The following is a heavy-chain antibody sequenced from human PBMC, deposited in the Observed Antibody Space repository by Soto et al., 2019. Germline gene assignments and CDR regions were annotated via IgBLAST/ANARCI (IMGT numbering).Heavy chain of an antibody. CDR2: IWYDGSKK. D-gene: IGHD5-12*01. CDR1: GFTFSSHA. CDR3: ARDPGYSGFDFDC. V-gene: IGHV3-33*01. Sequence: QVQLVESGGGVVQPGRSLRLSCAASGFTFSSHAMHWVRQAPGKGLEWVAVIWYDGSKKYYADSVKGRFTVARDDSKNTLYLQMNSLRVDDTAVYYCARDPGYSGFDFDCWGQGTLVTVSS. J-gene: IGHJ4*02.